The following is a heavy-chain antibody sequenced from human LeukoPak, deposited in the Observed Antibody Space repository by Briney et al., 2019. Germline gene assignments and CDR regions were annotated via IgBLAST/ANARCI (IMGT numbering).Heavy chain of an antibody. V-gene: IGHV4-4*07. CDR3: GRQGYTAAYYFLDY. Sequence: SETLSLTCTVSGGSINSYYWGWVRQAAGKGLEWIERIYTTGTTYYSPSLKSRLTMSVDTSKNQFSLNLRSVTAADTALYYCGRQGYTAAYYFLDYWSQGTLVTVSS. CDR1: GGSINSYY. J-gene: IGHJ4*02. CDR2: IYTTGTT. D-gene: IGHD1-26*01.